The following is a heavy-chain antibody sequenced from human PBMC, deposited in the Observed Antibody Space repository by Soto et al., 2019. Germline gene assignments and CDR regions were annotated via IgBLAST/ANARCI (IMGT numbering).Heavy chain of an antibody. D-gene: IGHD3-22*01. CDR1: GGSISSGDYY. J-gene: IGHJ4*02. V-gene: IGHV4-30-4*01. CDR3: AREGYDSSGYYRPDY. CDR2: IYYSGST. Sequence: SSETLSVTCTVSGGSISSGDYYWSWIRQPPGKGLEWIGYIYYSGSTYYNPSLKSRVTISVDTSKNQFSLKLSSVTAADTAVYYCAREGYDSSGYYRPDYWGQGTLVTVSS.